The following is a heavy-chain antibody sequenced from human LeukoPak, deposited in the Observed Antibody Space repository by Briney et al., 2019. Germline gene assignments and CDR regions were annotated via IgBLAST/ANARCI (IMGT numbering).Heavy chain of an antibody. CDR1: GFTFSDYY. CDR2: ISSSGSTI. Sequence: GGSLRLSCAASGFTFSDYYMSWTRQAPGKGLEWVSYISSSGSTIYYADSVKGRFTISRDNAKNSLYLQMNSLRAEDTAVYYCAKAVKYYYYYGMDVWGQGTTVTVSS. J-gene: IGHJ6*02. V-gene: IGHV3-11*01. CDR3: AKAVKYYYYYGMDV.